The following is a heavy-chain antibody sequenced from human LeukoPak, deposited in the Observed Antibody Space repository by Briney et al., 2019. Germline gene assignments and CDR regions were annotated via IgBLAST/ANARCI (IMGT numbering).Heavy chain of an antibody. V-gene: IGHV3-15*01. CDR1: GFTFSNAW. D-gene: IGHD1-26*01. Sequence: GGSLRLSCAASGFTFSNAWMSWVRQAPGKGLEWVGRIKSKTDGGTTDYAAPVKGRFTISRDNSKNTLYLQMNSLKTEDTAVYYCARDPAMWAFRGELSGSSDAFDIWGQGTMVTVSS. J-gene: IGHJ3*02. CDR3: ARDPAMWAFRGELSGSSDAFDI. CDR2: IKSKTDGGTT.